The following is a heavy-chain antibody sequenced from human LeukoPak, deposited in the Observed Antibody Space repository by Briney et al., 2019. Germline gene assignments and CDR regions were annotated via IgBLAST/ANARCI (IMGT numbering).Heavy chain of an antibody. CDR3: AQGTSMRYFFDL. CDR1: GFSFNRYA. J-gene: IGHJ2*01. D-gene: IGHD2-8*01. CDR2: ISGSGGRT. Sequence: AGGSLRLSCAASGFSFNRYAVAWVRQAPGKGLEWVSTISGSGGRTFFADSVKGRFTVSRDNSVFLQMNSLRAEDTALYYCAQGTSMRYFFDLWGRGTLVTVSS. V-gene: IGHV3-23*01.